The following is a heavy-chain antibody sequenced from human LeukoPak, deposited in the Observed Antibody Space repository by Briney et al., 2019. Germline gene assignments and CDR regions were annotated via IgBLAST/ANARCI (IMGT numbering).Heavy chain of an antibody. V-gene: IGHV1-18*01. J-gene: IGHJ4*02. CDR2: ISAYNGNT. CDR1: GYTFTSYG. CDR3: ARGGVGGYCSSTSCPFDY. D-gene: IGHD2-2*01. Sequence: ASVTVSCKASGYTFTSYGISWVRQAPGKGLAWMGWISAYNGNTNYAQKPHGRVTKTTDTSASTAYMELRSLRSDDTAVYYCARGGVGGYCSSTSCPFDYWGQGTLVTVSS.